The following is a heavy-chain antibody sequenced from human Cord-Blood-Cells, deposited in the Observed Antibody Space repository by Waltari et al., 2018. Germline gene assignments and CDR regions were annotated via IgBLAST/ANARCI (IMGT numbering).Heavy chain of an antibody. CDR1: GYSFTSYW. Sequence: EVQLVQSGAEVKKPGESLKISCKGSGYSFTSYWIGWVRQMPGKGLEWMGIIYPGDSETRYSPSFQGQVTISADKSISTAYLQWSSLKASDTAMYYLARPANGGTLRDWYFDLWGRGTLVTVSS. CDR3: ARPANGGTLRDWYFDL. V-gene: IGHV5-51*01. CDR2: IYPGDSET. J-gene: IGHJ2*01. D-gene: IGHD7-27*01.